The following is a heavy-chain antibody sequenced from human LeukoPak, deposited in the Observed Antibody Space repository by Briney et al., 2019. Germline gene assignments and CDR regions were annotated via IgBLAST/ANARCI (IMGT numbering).Heavy chain of an antibody. CDR1: GFTFSFTFSSYA. CDR3: AKEREGYNPVGWLDP. Sequence: GGSLRLSCAASGFTFSFTFSSYAMSWVRQAPGKGLEWVSAISGSGGSTYYADSVKGRFTISRDNSKDTLYLQMNSLRADDTAVYYCAKEREGYNPVGWLDPWGQGTLVTVSS. CDR2: ISGSGGST. J-gene: IGHJ5*02. D-gene: IGHD5-24*01. V-gene: IGHV3-23*01.